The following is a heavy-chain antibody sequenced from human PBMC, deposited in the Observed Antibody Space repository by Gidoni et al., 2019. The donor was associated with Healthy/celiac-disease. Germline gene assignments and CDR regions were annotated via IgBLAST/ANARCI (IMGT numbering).Heavy chain of an antibody. CDR1: GFTVSSNY. V-gene: IGHV3-66*01. J-gene: IGHJ3*02. D-gene: IGHD2-21*02. CDR2: IYSGGST. Sequence: EVQLVESGGGLVQPGGSLRLSCAASGFTVSSNYMSWVRQAPGKGLEWVSVIYSGGSTYYADSVKGRFTISRDNSKNTLYLQMNSLRAEDTAVYYCARVLVVVTAQGAFDIWGQGTMVTVSS. CDR3: ARVLVVVTAQGAFDI.